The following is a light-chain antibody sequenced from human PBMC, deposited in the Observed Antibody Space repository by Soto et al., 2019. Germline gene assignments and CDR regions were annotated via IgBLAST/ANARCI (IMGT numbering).Light chain of an antibody. CDR3: SSYTYSSTYL. Sequence: QSVLTQPASVSGSPGQSITISCTGTSSYVGGYNSVSWYQHHPGKAPKLMIYNVYNRPSGVFHRFSGSKSGSTASLTISGLQAEDEADYYCSSYTYSSTYLFGTGTKVTV. V-gene: IGLV2-14*03. CDR2: NVY. CDR1: SSYVGGYNS. J-gene: IGLJ1*01.